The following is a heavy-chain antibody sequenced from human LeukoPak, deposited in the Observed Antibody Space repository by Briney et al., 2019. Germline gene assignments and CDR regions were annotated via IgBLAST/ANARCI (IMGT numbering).Heavy chain of an antibody. D-gene: IGHD3-22*01. J-gene: IGHJ1*01. CDR3: ARGVSYYDSSGYYNEYFQH. Sequence: PSETLSLTYTVSGGSLSSYYWSWIRQPPGKGLEWIGCIYYSGSTNYNPSLKSRVTISVDTSKNQFSLKLSSVTAADTAVYYCARGVSYYDSSGYYNEYFQHWGQGTLVTVSS. CDR2: IYYSGST. CDR1: GGSLSSYY. V-gene: IGHV4-59*08.